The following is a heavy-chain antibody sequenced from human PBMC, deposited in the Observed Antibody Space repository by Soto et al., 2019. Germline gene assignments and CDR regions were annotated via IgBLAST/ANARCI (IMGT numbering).Heavy chain of an antibody. J-gene: IGHJ5*02. D-gene: IGHD2-2*01. CDR2: VYYSGRT. CDR3: ARHGVPAATGDWFDP. Sequence: PSETLSLTCTVSGRSISNYYWSWIRQTPGMGLEWIASVYYSGRTNYNPSLKSRVTISVDTSKNQFSLKLSSVTAADTAVYYCARHGVPAATGDWFDPWGQGTLVTVS. CDR1: GRSISNYY. V-gene: IGHV4-59*08.